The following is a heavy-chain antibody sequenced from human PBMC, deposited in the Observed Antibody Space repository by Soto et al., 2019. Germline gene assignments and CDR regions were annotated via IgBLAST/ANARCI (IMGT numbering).Heavy chain of an antibody. CDR3: ASDYSKGVDY. Sequence: SETLSLTCTVSGGSISSSSYYWGWIRQPPGKGLEWIGSIYYSGSTYYNPSLKSRVTISVDTSKNQFSLKLSFVTAADTAVYYCASDYSKGVDYWGQGTLVTVSS. CDR2: IYYSGST. J-gene: IGHJ4*02. V-gene: IGHV4-39*01. CDR1: GGSISSSSYY. D-gene: IGHD4-4*01.